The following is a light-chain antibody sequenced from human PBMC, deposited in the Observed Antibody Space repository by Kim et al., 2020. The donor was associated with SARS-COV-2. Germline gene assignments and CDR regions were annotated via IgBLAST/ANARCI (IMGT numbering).Light chain of an antibody. V-gene: IGKV4-1*01. Sequence: APNNCRSSQSLFTATTNRNCLSGDRQKPGQPPRLLISWASTRYSGVPDRFSGSASGTHFSLTIDSLQAEDVAVYFCQQHCATPLTFGGGTKVDIK. CDR1: QSLFTATTNRNC. CDR2: WAS. CDR3: QQHCATPLT. J-gene: IGKJ4*01.